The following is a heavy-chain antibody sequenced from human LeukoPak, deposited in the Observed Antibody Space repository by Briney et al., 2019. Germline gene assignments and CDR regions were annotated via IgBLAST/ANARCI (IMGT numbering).Heavy chain of an antibody. CDR1: GFTFDDYG. CDR2: INWNGGST. CDR3: ARDPPRGRNYYGSGSYSPFDY. J-gene: IGHJ4*02. V-gene: IGHV3-20*01. Sequence: GGSLGLSCAASGFTFDDYGMSWVRQAPGKGLEWVSVINWNGGSTGYADSVKGRFTISRDNAKNSLYLQMNSLRAEDTALYHCARDPPRGRNYYGSGSYSPFDYWGQGTLVTVSS. D-gene: IGHD3-10*01.